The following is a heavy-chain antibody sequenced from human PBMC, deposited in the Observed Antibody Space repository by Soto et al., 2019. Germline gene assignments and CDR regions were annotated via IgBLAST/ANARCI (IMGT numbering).Heavy chain of an antibody. CDR1: GGTFSSQT. Sequence: QVQLVQSGAEVKEPGSSVKVSCKVSGGTFSSQTINWVRQVPGQGLEWMGSVIPIIGEGKYAQSFLGRVTITAEGSTGTAYMELGSLRSEDTALYFCARPAVNDLDADSSAFDIWGQGTMVTVSS. D-gene: IGHD1-1*01. J-gene: IGHJ3*02. V-gene: IGHV1-69*02. CDR2: VIPIIGEG. CDR3: ARPAVNDLDADSSAFDI.